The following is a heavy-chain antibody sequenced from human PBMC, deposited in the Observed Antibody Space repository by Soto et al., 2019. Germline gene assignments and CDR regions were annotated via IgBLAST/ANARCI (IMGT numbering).Heavy chain of an antibody. J-gene: IGHJ6*03. V-gene: IGHV4-59*08. CDR3: ARLRDDYGDYDYYYYYMDV. CDR1: GCSISSYY. CDR2: IYYSGST. D-gene: IGHD4-17*01. Sequence: SETLSLTCTVSGCSISSYYWSWIRQPPGKGLEWIGYIYYSGSTNYNPSLKSRVTISVDTSKNQFSLKLSSVTAADTAVYYCARLRDDYGDYDYYYYYMDVWGKGTTVTVSS.